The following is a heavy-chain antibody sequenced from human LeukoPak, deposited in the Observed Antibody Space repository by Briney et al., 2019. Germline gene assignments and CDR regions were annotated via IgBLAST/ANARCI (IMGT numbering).Heavy chain of an antibody. J-gene: IGHJ6*03. CDR1: GFTFSSYE. V-gene: IGHV3-48*03. CDR3: ARVLPWTRKYYYYYYMDV. CDR2: ISSSGSTI. D-gene: IGHD3/OR15-3a*01. Sequence: GGSLRLSCAASGFTFSSYEMNWVRQAPGKGLEWVSYISSSGSTIYYADSVKGRFTISRDNSKNTLYLQMNSLRAEDTAVYYCARVLPWTRKYYYYYYMDVWGKGTTVTISS.